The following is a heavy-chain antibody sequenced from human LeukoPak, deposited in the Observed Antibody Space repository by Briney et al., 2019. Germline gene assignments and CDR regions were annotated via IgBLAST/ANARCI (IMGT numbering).Heavy chain of an antibody. CDR2: IYYSGST. Sequence: SETLSLTCTVSGCSISSYYWSWIRQPPGKGLEWIGYIYYSGSTNYNPSFKSRVTISVDTSKNQFSLKLSSVTAADTAVYYCARSYGSSWPRDWGQGTLVTVSS. D-gene: IGHD6-13*01. V-gene: IGHV4-59*01. CDR1: GCSISSYY. J-gene: IGHJ4*02. CDR3: ARSYGSSWPRD.